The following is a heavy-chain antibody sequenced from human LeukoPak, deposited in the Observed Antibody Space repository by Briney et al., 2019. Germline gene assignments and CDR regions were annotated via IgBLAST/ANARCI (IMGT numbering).Heavy chain of an antibody. CDR1: GYTFTGYY. V-gene: IGHV1-2*04. CDR3: ARSRPMVRGVTDLYYFDY. CDR2: INPNSGGT. Sequence: ASVKVSCKASGYTFTGYYMHWVRQAPGQGLEWMGWINPNSGGTNYAQKFQGWVTMTRDTSISTAYMELSRLRSDDTAVYYCARSRPMVRGVTDLYYFDYWGQGTLVTVSS. D-gene: IGHD3-10*01. J-gene: IGHJ4*02.